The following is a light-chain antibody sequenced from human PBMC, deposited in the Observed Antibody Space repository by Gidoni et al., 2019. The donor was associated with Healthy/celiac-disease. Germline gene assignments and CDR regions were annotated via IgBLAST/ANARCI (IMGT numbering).Light chain of an antibody. Sequence: QSVLTQPPSVSGAPGQRVTISCTGSSSNIGAGYDVHWYQQLPGTAPKLLIYGNSNRPSGVPDRFSGSKSGTSASLAITGLQAEDEADYYCQSYDSSLSGAVFGGGTQLXVX. V-gene: IGLV1-40*01. CDR2: GNS. J-gene: IGLJ7*01. CDR3: QSYDSSLSGAV. CDR1: SSNIGAGYD.